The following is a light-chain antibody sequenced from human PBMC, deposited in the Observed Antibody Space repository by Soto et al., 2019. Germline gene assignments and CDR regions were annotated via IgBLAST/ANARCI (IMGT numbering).Light chain of an antibody. CDR2: KAS. Sequence: DIQMTQSPSTLSASVGDRVTITCRASQSISSWLAWYQQKPGKAPKLLIYKASSLGSGVPSRFSGSGSGTEFTLTISSLQPDDFANYYCQQYNSSPWTFGQGTKVEIK. J-gene: IGKJ1*01. CDR3: QQYNSSPWT. CDR1: QSISSW. V-gene: IGKV1-5*03.